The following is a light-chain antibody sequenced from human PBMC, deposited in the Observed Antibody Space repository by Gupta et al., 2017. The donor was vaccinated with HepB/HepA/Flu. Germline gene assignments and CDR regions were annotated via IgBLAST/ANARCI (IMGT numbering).Light chain of an antibody. J-gene: IGKJ4*01. CDR3: QRSSNSPPCT. V-gene: IGKV3-11*01. CDR1: QGVGDS. CDR2: EAT. Sequence: EIVLTQFPATLSLSPGERATLSCRASQGVGDSLAWYQQQPGQPPRLLIYEATRRAAGIPDWCGGSGSGADFTLTVGRLKPEDFAVYYCQRSSNSPPCTFGRGTKVEMK.